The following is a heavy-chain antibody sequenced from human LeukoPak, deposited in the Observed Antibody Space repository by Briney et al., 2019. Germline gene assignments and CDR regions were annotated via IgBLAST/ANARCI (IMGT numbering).Heavy chain of an antibody. J-gene: IGHJ4*02. CDR3: ARNVGGHSSGWYYFDY. CDR1: GGTFSSYA. V-gene: IGHV1-69*05. D-gene: IGHD6-19*01. CDR2: IIPIFGTA. Sequence: ASVKVSCKASGGTFSSYAISWVRQAPGQGLEWMGGIIPIFGTANYAQKFQGRVTMTRDTSTSTVYMELSSLRSEDTAVYYCARNVGGHSSGWYYFDYWGQGTLVTVSS.